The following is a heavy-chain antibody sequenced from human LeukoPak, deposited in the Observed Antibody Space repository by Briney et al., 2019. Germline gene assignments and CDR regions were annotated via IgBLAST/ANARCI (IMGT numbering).Heavy chain of an antibody. Sequence: SETLSLTCTVSGGSISSYYWSWIRQPAGKGLEWIGRIYTSGSTNYNPSLKSRFTMSLNTSKNQFSLKLSSVTAADTAVYYCAREGWEYYDILTGYAARDYYYYYMDVWGKGTTVTVSS. D-gene: IGHD3-9*01. CDR2: IYTSGST. V-gene: IGHV4-4*07. J-gene: IGHJ6*03. CDR1: GGSISSYY. CDR3: AREGWEYYDILTGYAARDYYYYYMDV.